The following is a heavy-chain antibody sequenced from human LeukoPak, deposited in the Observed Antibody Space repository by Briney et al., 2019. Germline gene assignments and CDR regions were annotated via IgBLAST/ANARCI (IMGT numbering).Heavy chain of an antibody. CDR1: GDSVTSGAYH. V-gene: IGHV4-61*08. CDR3: ARVRGSGWFDF. D-gene: IGHD6-19*01. Sequence: SETLSLTCTVSGDSVTSGAYHWTWIRQPPGKRLEWIGHIHYSGSTRYSPSLKSRVTLSVDSSKNQFSLNLSSVTAAHTAIYFCARVRGSGWFDFWGQGTLVTVSS. J-gene: IGHJ4*02. CDR2: IHYSGST.